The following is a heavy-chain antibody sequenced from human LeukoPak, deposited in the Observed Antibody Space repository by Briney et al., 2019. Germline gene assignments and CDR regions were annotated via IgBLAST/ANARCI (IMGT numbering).Heavy chain of an antibody. Sequence: KPSETLSLTCTVSGGSISSGGYYWSWIRQPPGKGLEWIGYIYHSGSTYYNPSLKSRVTISVDRSKNQFSLKLSSVTAADTAVYYCARDSYYYDSSGYDNWGQGTLVTVSS. J-gene: IGHJ4*02. CDR3: ARDSYYYDSSGYDN. CDR1: GGSISSGGYY. D-gene: IGHD3-22*01. V-gene: IGHV4-30-2*01. CDR2: IYHSGST.